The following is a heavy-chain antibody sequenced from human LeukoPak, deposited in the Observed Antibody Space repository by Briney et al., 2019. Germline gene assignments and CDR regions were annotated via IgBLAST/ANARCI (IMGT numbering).Heavy chain of an antibody. J-gene: IGHJ5*02. CDR1: GGTFSSYA. Sequence: SVKVSCKASGGTFSSYAISWVRQAPGQGLEWMGRIIPIFGTANYAQKFQGKVTITTDESTSTAYMELSSLRSEDTAVYYCARDGVRYYDSSGYLNWFDPWGQGTLVTVSS. D-gene: IGHD3-22*01. V-gene: IGHV1-69*05. CDR3: ARDGVRYYDSSGYLNWFDP. CDR2: IIPIFGTA.